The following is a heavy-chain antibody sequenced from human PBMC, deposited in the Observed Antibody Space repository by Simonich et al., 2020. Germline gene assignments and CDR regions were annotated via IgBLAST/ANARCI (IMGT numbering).Heavy chain of an antibody. D-gene: IGHD3-10*01. Sequence: QVQLVQSGAEVKKPGSSVKVSCKSSGGTFSSYAISWVRQAPGQGLEWKGGINHRLGIENNAQKVQGRVTITAEKSTSTAYMERSSLRSEDTAVYYCARTNTMRELDTMVRGVDYFDYWGQGTLVTVSS. V-gene: IGHV1-69*09. CDR2: INHRLGIE. CDR3: ARTNTMRELDTMVRGVDYFDY. CDR1: GGTFSSYA. J-gene: IGHJ4*02.